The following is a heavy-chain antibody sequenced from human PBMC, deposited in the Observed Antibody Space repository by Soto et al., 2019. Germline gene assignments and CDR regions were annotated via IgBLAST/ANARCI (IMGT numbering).Heavy chain of an antibody. J-gene: IGHJ4*02. Sequence: SGKVSCKASGGTFSSYAISWVRQAPGQGLEWMGGIIPIFGTANYAQKFQGRVTMTADESTSTAYMELSSLRSQDTAVYYCARLGDCGGDCLLSHFHSWGQGALVPVSS. CDR1: GGTFSSYA. D-gene: IGHD2-21*02. CDR3: ARLGDCGGDCLLSHFHS. V-gene: IGHV1-69*13. CDR2: IIPIFGTA.